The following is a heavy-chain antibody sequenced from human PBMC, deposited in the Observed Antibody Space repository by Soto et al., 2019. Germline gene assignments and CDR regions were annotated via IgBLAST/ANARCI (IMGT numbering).Heavy chain of an antibody. CDR2: ISHTGNT. D-gene: IGHD6-6*01. Sequence: PSETLSLTCTVSGGSISSGGYYWSWIRQHPGKGLEWIGYISHTGNTFYNPSLESRVTISVDTSKNQFSLNLSSVTAADTAVYYCVRGVLAWGQGTLVTVSS. CDR3: VRGVLA. J-gene: IGHJ5*02. CDR1: GGSISSGGYY. V-gene: IGHV4-31*03.